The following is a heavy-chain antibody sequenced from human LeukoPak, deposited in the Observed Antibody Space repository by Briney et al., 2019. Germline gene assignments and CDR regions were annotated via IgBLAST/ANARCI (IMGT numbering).Heavy chain of an antibody. V-gene: IGHV1-46*03. D-gene: IGHD3-10*01. CDR1: GYTFTSYY. Sequence: ASVKVSCKASGYTFTSYYMHWVRQAPGQGLEWMGIINPSGGSTSYAQKFQGRVTMTRDTSTSTVYMELSSLRSEDTAVYYCARAIPNYYGSGSYLDCWGQGTLVTVSS. J-gene: IGHJ4*02. CDR2: INPSGGST. CDR3: ARAIPNYYGSGSYLDC.